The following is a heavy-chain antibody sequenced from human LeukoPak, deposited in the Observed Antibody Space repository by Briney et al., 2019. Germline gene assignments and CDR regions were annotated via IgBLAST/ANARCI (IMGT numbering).Heavy chain of an antibody. V-gene: IGHV3-23*01. J-gene: IGHJ6*03. D-gene: IGHD5-24*01. Sequence: GGSLRLPCAAPGFTFSSYAMSWVRQAPGKGLEWVSAISGSGGSTYYADSVKGRFTISRDNSKNTLYLQMNSLRAEDTAVYYCAKTMTHEEYYYMDVWGKATTVTVSS. CDR1: GFTFSSYA. CDR2: ISGSGGST. CDR3: AKTMTHEEYYYMDV.